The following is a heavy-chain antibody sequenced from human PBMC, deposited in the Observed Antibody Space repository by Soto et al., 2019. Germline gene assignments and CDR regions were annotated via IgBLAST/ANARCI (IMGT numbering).Heavy chain of an antibody. Sequence: EVQLVESGGGLVEPGGSIRLSCVASGFTFSRAYMTWVRQAPGKGLEWVGRIKGSHAGGTTDYATSVEGRFTISRDDSKNTLYLQLNSLKTEDTSLYYCATEGGYPGSNFYGAYWGQGPLVTVSS. V-gene: IGHV3-15*01. CDR1: GFTFSRAY. CDR2: IKGSHAGGTT. J-gene: IGHJ4*02. CDR3: ATEGGYPGSNFYGAY. D-gene: IGHD1-26*01.